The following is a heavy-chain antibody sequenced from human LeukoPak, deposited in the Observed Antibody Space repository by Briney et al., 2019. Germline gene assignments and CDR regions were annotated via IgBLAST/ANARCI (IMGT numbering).Heavy chain of an antibody. CDR2: INWNGGST. CDR1: GFTITDHH. CDR3: ARSRATDAFDI. Sequence: GGSLRLSCAASGFTITDHHMDWVRQAPGKGLEWVSGINWNGGSTGYADSVKGRFTISRDNAKNSLYLQMNSLRAEDTALYHCARSRATDAFDIWGQGTMVTVSS. V-gene: IGHV3-20*01. J-gene: IGHJ3*02.